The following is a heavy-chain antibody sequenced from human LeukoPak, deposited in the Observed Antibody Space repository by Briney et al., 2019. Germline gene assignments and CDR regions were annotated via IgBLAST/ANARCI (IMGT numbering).Heavy chain of an antibody. V-gene: IGHV1-69*13. CDR1: GGTFSTYV. J-gene: IGHJ6*02. D-gene: IGHD2-2*01. Sequence: ASVKVSCKASGGTFSTYVISWVRQAPGQGLEWMGGIIPIFGTANYAQKFQGRVTLTADESTSTAYMELSSLRSEDTAVYYCATVGYCSSTSCSDYYGMDVWGQGTTVTVSS. CDR3: ATVGYCSSTSCSDYYGMDV. CDR2: IIPIFGTA.